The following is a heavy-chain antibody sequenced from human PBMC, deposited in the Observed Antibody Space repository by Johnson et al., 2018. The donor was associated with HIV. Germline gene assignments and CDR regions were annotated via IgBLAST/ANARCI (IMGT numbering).Heavy chain of an antibody. Sequence: EVQLVESGGGLVQPGGSLRLSCAASGFTFSNYWMSWVRQAPGKGLEWVANIKQDGSDKYYVDSVKGRVTISRDNARNSLYLQMNSLRAEDTAVYYCAREGPAAYIWAFDLWGQGTMVTVSS. CDR3: AREGPAAYIWAFDL. CDR2: IKQDGSDK. J-gene: IGHJ3*01. V-gene: IGHV3-7*01. CDR1: GFTFSNYW. D-gene: IGHD2-2*01.